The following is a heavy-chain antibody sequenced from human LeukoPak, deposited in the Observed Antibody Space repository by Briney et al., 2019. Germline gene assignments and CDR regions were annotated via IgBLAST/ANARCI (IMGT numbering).Heavy chain of an antibody. J-gene: IGHJ4*02. V-gene: IGHV4-39*07. CDR3: ARDPYYYGSGSSYYFDY. CDR2: IYYSGST. D-gene: IGHD3-10*01. Sequence: SETLSLTCTVSGGSISSSSYYWGWLRQPPGKGREWIGSIYYSGSTYYNPSHKSRVTIAVDTSKNQFSLKLSSVTAADTAVYYCARDPYYYGSGSSYYFDYWGQGTLVTVSS. CDR1: GGSISSSSYY.